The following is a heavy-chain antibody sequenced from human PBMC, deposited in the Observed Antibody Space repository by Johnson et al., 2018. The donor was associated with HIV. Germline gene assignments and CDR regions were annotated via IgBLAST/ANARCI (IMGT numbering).Heavy chain of an antibody. Sequence: VQLVESGGGLVQPGGSLRLSCAASGFTFDDYGMSWVRQAPGKGLEWVSGINWNCGSTGYADSVKGRFTISRDNAKNSLYLQMNSLRAEDTALYYCASLVPYYYGRGAFDIWGQGTMVTVSS. CDR3: ASLVPYYYGRGAFDI. V-gene: IGHV3-20*04. CDR1: GFTFDDYG. J-gene: IGHJ3*02. CDR2: INWNCGST. D-gene: IGHD3-10*01.